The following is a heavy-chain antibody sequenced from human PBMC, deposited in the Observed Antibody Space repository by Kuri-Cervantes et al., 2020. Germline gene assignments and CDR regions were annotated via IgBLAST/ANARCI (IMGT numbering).Heavy chain of an antibody. Sequence: GESLKISCAASGFTFSSYGMHWVRQAPGKGLEWVAVISYDGSNKYYADSVKGRFTISRDNAKNSLYLQMNSLRAEDTALYYCAKGGYSSGWYGSHYGMDVWGQGTTVTVSS. CDR2: ISYDGSNK. CDR3: AKGGYSSGWYGSHYGMDV. J-gene: IGHJ6*02. D-gene: IGHD6-19*01. V-gene: IGHV3-30*18. CDR1: GFTFSSYG.